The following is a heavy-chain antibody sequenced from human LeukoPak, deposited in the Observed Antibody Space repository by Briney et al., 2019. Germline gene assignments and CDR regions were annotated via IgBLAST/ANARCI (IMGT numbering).Heavy chain of an antibody. CDR2: IGISSGNT. CDR1: GFTFSDYS. V-gene: IGHV3-48*01. D-gene: IGHD1-7*01. CDR3: PRDTNYAFDN. Sequence: GGSLRLSCAASGFTFSDYSMKWVRQAPGRGGEWISYIGISSGNTKYADSVKGGFTICGDKAKNSLYLKMNRQRVEDRAVYFCPRDTNYAFDNWGQGTLVTVSS. J-gene: IGHJ4*02.